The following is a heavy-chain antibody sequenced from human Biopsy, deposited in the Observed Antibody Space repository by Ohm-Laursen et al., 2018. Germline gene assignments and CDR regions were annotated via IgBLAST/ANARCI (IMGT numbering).Heavy chain of an antibody. Sequence: GSLRLSCAASGFTVSNKYMSWVRQAPGKGLEWVSVIYTGGTTHYADSVRGRFTISRDNSKNTLYLQMNSLRAEGTAVYYCARHHCTNGVCLGVYFDYWGQGTLVTVSS. J-gene: IGHJ4*02. V-gene: IGHV3-53*01. CDR1: GFTVSNKY. CDR3: ARHHCTNGVCLGVYFDY. D-gene: IGHD2-8*01. CDR2: IYTGGTT.